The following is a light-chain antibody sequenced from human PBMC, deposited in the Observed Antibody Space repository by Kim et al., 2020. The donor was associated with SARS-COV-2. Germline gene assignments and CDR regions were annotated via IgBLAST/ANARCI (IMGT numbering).Light chain of an antibody. Sequence: KTVTNACTRSSGSIASNYVQWYQQHPGSAPTTVIYEDNQRPSGVPDRFSGSIDSSSNSASLTISGLKTEDEADYYCQSYDSSNPWVFGGGTKLTVL. V-gene: IGLV6-57*03. CDR2: EDN. CDR3: QSYDSSNPWV. CDR1: SGSIASNY. J-gene: IGLJ3*02.